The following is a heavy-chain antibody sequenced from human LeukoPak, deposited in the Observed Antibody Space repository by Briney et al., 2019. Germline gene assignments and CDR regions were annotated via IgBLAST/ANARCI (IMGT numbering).Heavy chain of an antibody. V-gene: IGHV3-21*01. Sequence: GGSLRLSCAASGFTFSSYSMNWVRQAPGKGLEWVSSISSSSSDIYYADSVKGRFTISRDNDKNSLYLQTNSLRAEDTAVYYCARGSSSWYDGDDYWGQGTLVTVSS. D-gene: IGHD6-13*01. J-gene: IGHJ4*02. CDR1: GFTFSSYS. CDR2: ISSSSSDI. CDR3: ARGSSSWYDGDDY.